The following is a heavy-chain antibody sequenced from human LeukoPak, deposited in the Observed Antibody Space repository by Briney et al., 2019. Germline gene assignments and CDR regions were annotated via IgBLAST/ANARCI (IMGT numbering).Heavy chain of an antibody. D-gene: IGHD6-13*01. J-gene: IGHJ4*01. V-gene: IGHV3-11*06. CDR2: ISTGSIYK. CDR1: GFTFSDSY. Sequence: GGSLRLSCAASGFTFSDSYMSWIRQAPGKGLEWVSYISTGSIYKKYADSVQGRFTISRDNAKNSLYLRMNSLRVDDTAVYYCARVSPDSSSWYGTYYFDYWGQGTLVTVSS. CDR3: ARVSPDSSSWYGTYYFDY.